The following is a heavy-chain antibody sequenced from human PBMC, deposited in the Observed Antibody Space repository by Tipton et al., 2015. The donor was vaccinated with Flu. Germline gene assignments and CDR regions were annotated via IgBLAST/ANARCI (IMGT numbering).Heavy chain of an antibody. V-gene: IGHV4-39*07. CDR3: ARHVDRSWMLEF. Sequence: TLSLTCTVSGGSISSSRYYWGWIRQPPGKGLEWIGSIYHSGTAYYNPSLKSRVTIAVDTSKNQFSLQLSSVAAADTAVYYCARHVDRSWMLEFWGQGTLVTVSS. J-gene: IGHJ4*02. D-gene: IGHD3-10*01. CDR2: IYHSGTA. CDR1: GGSISSSRYY.